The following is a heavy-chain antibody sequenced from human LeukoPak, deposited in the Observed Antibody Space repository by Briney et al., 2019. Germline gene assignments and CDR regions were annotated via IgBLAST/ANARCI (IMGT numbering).Heavy chain of an antibody. J-gene: IGHJ5*02. CDR1: GGTFSSYA. D-gene: IGHD3-3*01. CDR2: IIPIFGTA. CDR3: ARGGPFWSGLNWFDP. V-gene: IGHV1-69*05. Sequence: SVKVSCKASGGTFSSYAISWVRQSAGQGLEWMGGIIPIFGTANYAQKFQGRVTITTDESTSTAYMELSSLRSEDTAVYYCARGGPFWSGLNWFDPWGQGTLVTVSS.